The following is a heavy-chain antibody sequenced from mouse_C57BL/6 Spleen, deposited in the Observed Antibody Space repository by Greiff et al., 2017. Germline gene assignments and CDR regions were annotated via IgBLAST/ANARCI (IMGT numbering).Heavy chain of an antibody. CDR2: INYDGSST. D-gene: IGHD2-1*01. Sequence: EVMLVESEGGLVQPGSSMKLSCTASGFTFSDYYMAWVRQVPEKGLEWVANINYDGSSTYYLDSLKSRFIISRDNAKNILYLQMSSLKSEDTATYYCARVRGNYFYFDYWGQGTTLTVSS. V-gene: IGHV5-16*01. CDR3: ARVRGNYFYFDY. J-gene: IGHJ2*01. CDR1: GFTFSDYY.